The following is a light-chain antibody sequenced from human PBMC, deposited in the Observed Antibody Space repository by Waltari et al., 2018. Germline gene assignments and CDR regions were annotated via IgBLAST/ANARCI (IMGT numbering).Light chain of an antibody. CDR2: AVI. Sequence: QSALTQPPSASGSPGQSVTISCSGTSSDIGAYNYVSWYQQHPGKAPKLMIYAVIKRPSGVPPRFSGSKSGNTASLTVSELQAEDEADYYCSSYAGSNGVLFGGGTKVTVL. CDR1: SSDIGAYNY. CDR3: SSYAGSNGVL. J-gene: IGLJ2*01. V-gene: IGLV2-8*01.